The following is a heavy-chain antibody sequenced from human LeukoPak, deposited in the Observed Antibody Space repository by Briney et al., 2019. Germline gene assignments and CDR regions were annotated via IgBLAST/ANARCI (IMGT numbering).Heavy chain of an antibody. J-gene: IGHJ4*02. V-gene: IGHV3-9*01. CDR1: GFTFDDYA. D-gene: IGHD6-13*01. Sequence: GRSLRLSCAASGFTFDDYAMHWVRQAPGKGLEWVSGISWNSGSIGYADSVKGRLTICRDNAKNSLYLQMNSLRAEDTALYYCAKAPLGVAAAGTNEGYFDYWGQGTLVTVSS. CDR2: ISWNSGSI. CDR3: AKAPLGVAAAGTNEGYFDY.